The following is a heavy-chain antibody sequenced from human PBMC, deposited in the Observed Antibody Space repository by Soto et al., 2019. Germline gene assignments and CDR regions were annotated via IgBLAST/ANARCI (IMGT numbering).Heavy chain of an antibody. CDR2: IWYDGSNK. D-gene: IGHD6-13*01. J-gene: IGHJ5*02. CDR3: ARGEQQLVRRDWFDP. CDR1: GFTFSSYG. V-gene: IGHV3-33*01. Sequence: QVQLVESGGGVVQPGRSLRLSCAASGFTFSSYGMHWVRQAPGKGLEWVAVIWYDGSNKYYADSVKGRFTISRDNSKTTLYLQMNSLRAEDTAVYYCARGEQQLVRRDWFDPWGQGTLVTVSS.